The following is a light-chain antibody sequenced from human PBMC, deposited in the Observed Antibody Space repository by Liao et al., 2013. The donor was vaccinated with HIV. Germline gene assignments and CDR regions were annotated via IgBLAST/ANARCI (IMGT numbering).Light chain of an antibody. CDR2: YDT. J-gene: IGLJ3*02. CDR1: NIGDKS. V-gene: IGLV3-21*04. CDR3: QVWDSNGDYPV. Sequence: SYVLTQPPSVSVAPGKTATITCGGNNIGDKSVHWYQQKPGQAPVPVIYYDTDRPSGIPERFSGSNSGNTATLTINWVEAGDEADYFCQVWDSNGDYPVFGGGTKLTVL.